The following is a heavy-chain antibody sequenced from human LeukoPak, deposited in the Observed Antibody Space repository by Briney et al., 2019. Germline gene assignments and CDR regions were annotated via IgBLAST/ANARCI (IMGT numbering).Heavy chain of an antibody. CDR2: IYYSGST. CDR3: ARLSRSSYYYYGMDV. V-gene: IGHV4-59*08. CDR1: GGSFSGYY. D-gene: IGHD1-26*01. J-gene: IGHJ6*02. Sequence: SETLSLTCAVYGGSFSGYYWSWIRQPPGKGLEWIGYIYYSGSTNYNPSLKSRVTISVDTSKNQFSLKLSSVTAADTAVYYCARLSRSSYYYYGMDVWGQGTTVTVSS.